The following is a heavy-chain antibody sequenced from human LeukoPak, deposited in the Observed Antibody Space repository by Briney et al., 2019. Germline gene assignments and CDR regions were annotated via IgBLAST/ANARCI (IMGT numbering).Heavy chain of an antibody. CDR2: IYYSGST. CDR1: GGSISSYY. CDR3: ARVGDYAFDN. V-gene: IGHV4-59*01. D-gene: IGHD4-17*01. J-gene: IGHJ4*02. Sequence: SETLSLTCTVSGGSISSYYWSWIRQPPGKGLEWIGYIYYSGSTNYNPSLKSRVTISVDTSKNQFSLRLSTVTAADTAVYYCARVGDYAFDNWGQGTLVTVSS.